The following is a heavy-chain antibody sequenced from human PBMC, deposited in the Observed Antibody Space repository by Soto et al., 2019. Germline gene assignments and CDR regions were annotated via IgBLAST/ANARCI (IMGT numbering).Heavy chain of an antibody. CDR3: ARDAGVGATWFDH. Sequence: QVRLVQSGAEVKKPGSSVKVSGKASGGTFSSYAISWVRQAPGQGLGWMGGIIPIFGTTNYAQKFQGRVTITADDSTRTAYRELSSLRSEDTAVYYCARDAGVGATWFDHWGQGTLVTVSS. V-gene: IGHV1-69*01. CDR2: IIPIFGTT. J-gene: IGHJ5*02. CDR1: GGTFSSYA. D-gene: IGHD1-26*01.